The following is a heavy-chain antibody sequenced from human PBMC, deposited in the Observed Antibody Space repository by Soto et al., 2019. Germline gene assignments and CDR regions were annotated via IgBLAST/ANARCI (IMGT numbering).Heavy chain of an antibody. CDR1: GVSVFGNN. D-gene: IGHD3-22*01. CDR3: ARDYDYFYDSSNLYSRCFDA. CDR2: VYYTGSI. Sequence: PSDTLSLTCTVSGVSVFGNNWAWIRQSPGKRLEWIGYVYYTGSISYNPSLRSRLSISVDASKSQFSLKLTSVTAADTAVYYCARDYDYFYDSSNLYSRCFDAWGQGAPVTASS. J-gene: IGHJ5*02. V-gene: IGHV4-59*02.